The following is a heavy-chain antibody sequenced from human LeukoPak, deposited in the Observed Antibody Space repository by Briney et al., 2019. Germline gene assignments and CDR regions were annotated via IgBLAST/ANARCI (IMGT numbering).Heavy chain of an antibody. CDR3: TSRAPTKTENWFDS. V-gene: IGHV4-4*09. Sequence: SETLSLTCTVSGGSIISNYWNWFPRPPGKGLEWSGYIYTSGNTDYNPARKSRGTKSVDTSKNLLTLKLSSVTAAETAVYYCTSRAPTKTENWFDSWGQGTLVTVSS. CDR1: GGSIISNY. CDR2: IYTSGNT. J-gene: IGHJ5*01. D-gene: IGHD2-2*01.